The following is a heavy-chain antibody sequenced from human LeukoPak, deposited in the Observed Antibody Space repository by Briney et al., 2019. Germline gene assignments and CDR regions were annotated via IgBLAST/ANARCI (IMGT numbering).Heavy chain of an antibody. CDR2: IIPIFGTA. D-gene: IGHD3-10*01. J-gene: IGHJ5*02. V-gene: IGHV1-69*13. CDR3: ARDWYYGSGSYYPFDP. CDR1: GGTFSSYA. Sequence: GASVKVSCKASGGTFSSYAISWVRQAPGQGLEWMGGIIPIFGTANYAQKFQGRVTITADESTSTAYMELSSLRSEDTAVYYCARDWYYGSGSYYPFDPWGQGTLVTVSS.